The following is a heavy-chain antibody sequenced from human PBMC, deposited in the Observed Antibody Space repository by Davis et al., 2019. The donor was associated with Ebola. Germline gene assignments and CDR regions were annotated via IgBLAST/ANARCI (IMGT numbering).Heavy chain of an antibody. V-gene: IGHV3-23*01. CDR2: ISGSGGST. Sequence: GESLKISCAASGFTFSSYAMSWVRQAPGKGLEWVSAISGSGGSTYYADSVKGRFTISRDNSKNTLYLQMNSLRAEDTAVYYCARALRGGYDFWSGYPGNFDYWGQGTLVTVSS. D-gene: IGHD3-3*01. J-gene: IGHJ4*02. CDR1: GFTFSSYA. CDR3: ARALRGGYDFWSGYPGNFDY.